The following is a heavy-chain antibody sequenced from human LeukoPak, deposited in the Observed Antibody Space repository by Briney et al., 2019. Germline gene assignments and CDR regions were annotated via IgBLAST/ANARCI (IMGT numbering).Heavy chain of an antibody. J-gene: IGHJ4*02. CDR2: VSWDSGTK. V-gene: IGHV3-9*01. D-gene: IGHD3-16*02. CDR3: ARVGGRYSPLGY. CDR1: GFTIHDYP. Sequence: GGSLRLSCVASGFTIHDYPMHWVRQAPGKGLEWVSAVSWDSGTKDYAASVKGRFTISRDNAKNSLYLQMISLRAEDTAVYYCARVGGRYSPLGYWGQGTLVTVSS.